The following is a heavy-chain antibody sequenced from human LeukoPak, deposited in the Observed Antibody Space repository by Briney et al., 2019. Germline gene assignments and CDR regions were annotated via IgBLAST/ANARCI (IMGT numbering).Heavy chain of an antibody. V-gene: IGHV3-30-3*01. CDR2: ISYDGSNK. D-gene: IGHD6-13*01. CDR3: ARDVATAEVGGYYYGMDV. J-gene: IGHJ6*02. CDR1: GFTFSSYA. Sequence: GRSLRLSCAASGFTFSSYAMHWVRQAPGKGLEWVAVISYDGSNKYYADSVKGRFTISRDNSKNTLYLQMNSLRAEDTAVYYCARDVATAEVGGYYYGMDVWGQGTTVTVSS.